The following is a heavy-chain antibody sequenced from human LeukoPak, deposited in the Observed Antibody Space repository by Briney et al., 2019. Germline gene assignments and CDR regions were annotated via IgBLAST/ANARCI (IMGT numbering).Heavy chain of an antibody. V-gene: IGHV1-3*01. Sequence: GASVKVSCKASGYTFTSYGFTWVRQAPGQGLEWMGWINAGNGNTKYSQKFQGRVTITRDTSASTAYMELSSLRSEDTAVYYCARDTDSSGWYGVGYWGQGTLVTVSS. D-gene: IGHD6-19*01. CDR3: ARDTDSSGWYGVGY. CDR2: INAGNGNT. J-gene: IGHJ4*02. CDR1: GYTFTSYG.